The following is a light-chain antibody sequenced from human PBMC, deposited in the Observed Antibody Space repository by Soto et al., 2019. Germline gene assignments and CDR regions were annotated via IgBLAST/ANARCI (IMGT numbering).Light chain of an antibody. CDR3: QQYNNWPPLT. CDR2: GAS. J-gene: IGKJ4*01. Sequence: EIVMTQSPATLSVSPGDRATLSGRASQSVSSNLAWYQQNPGQAPRLLLYGASTRPTGIPARFSGSGSGTEFTLTISSLQSEDVAVYYCQQYNNWPPLTFGGGTKVEIK. CDR1: QSVSSN. V-gene: IGKV3-15*01.